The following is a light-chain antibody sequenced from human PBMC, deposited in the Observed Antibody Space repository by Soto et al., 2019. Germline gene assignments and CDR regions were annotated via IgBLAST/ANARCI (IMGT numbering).Light chain of an antibody. CDR2: GAS. J-gene: IGKJ4*01. Sequence: DIVLTQSPGTLSLSPGERATLSCRASQSVSSSYLAWYQQQPGQAPRRLIYGASSMATGLPDRFSGSGYGTDCTLTISRLEPEDFSVYYCQQYGSSPLTFGGGTNVEIK. CDR3: QQYGSSPLT. V-gene: IGKV3-20*01. CDR1: QSVSSSY.